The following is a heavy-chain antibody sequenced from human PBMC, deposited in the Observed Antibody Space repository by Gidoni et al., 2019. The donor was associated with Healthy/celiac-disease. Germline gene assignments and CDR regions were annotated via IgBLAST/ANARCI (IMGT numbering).Heavy chain of an antibody. V-gene: IGHV4-59*01. CDR3: ARGPTTVTTYFDY. CDR1: GGSISSYY. Sequence: QVQLQESGPGLVKPSETLSLTCTVSGGSISSYYWSWIRQPPGKGLEWIGYIYYSGSTNNNPSLKSRVTISVDTSKNQFSLKLSSVTAADTAVYYCARGPTTVTTYFDYWGQGTLVTVSS. D-gene: IGHD4-17*01. CDR2: IYYSGST. J-gene: IGHJ4*02.